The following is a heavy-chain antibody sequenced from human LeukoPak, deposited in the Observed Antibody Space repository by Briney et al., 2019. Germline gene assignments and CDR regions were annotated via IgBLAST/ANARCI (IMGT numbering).Heavy chain of an antibody. V-gene: IGHV3-23*01. CDR3: ARDTGRITMVRGGENAFDI. D-gene: IGHD3-10*01. Sequence: GGSLRLSCAASGFTFSSYAMSWVRQAPGKGLEWVSAISGSGGSTYYADSVKGRFTISRDNSKNTLYLQINSLRAEDTAVYYCARDTGRITMVRGGENAFDIWGQGTMVTVSS. CDR1: GFTFSSYA. CDR2: ISGSGGST. J-gene: IGHJ3*02.